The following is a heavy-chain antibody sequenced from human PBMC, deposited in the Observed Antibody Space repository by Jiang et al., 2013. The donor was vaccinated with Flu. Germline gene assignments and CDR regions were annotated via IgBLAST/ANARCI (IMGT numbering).Heavy chain of an antibody. CDR3: ARWGLVATTPIDYYGMDV. Sequence: TSQTLSLTCTIYGDSVSSDSAAWNWIRQSPSRGLEWLGRTYYKSKWSKWYNEYAVSVKSRIIINTDTSRNQFSLRLNSVTPEDIAVYYCARWGLVATTPIDYYGMDVWGQGTTGHSLL. CDR1: GDSVSSDSAA. CDR2: TYYKSKWSKWYN. V-gene: IGHV6-1*01. D-gene: IGHD5-12*01. J-gene: IGHJ6*02.